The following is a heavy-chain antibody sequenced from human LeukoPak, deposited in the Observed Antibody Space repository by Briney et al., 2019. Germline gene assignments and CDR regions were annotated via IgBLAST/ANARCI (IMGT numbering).Heavy chain of an antibody. Sequence: ASVKVPCKASGYTFTTYDINWVRQATGQGLEWMGWMNPNSGNTGYAQKFQGRVTMTRNTSITTAYMELSSLRSEDTAVYYCARGRGSGHKENWFDPWGQGTLVTVSS. J-gene: IGHJ5*02. CDR3: ARGRGSGHKENWFDP. CDR1: GYTFTTYD. D-gene: IGHD6-19*01. CDR2: MNPNSGNT. V-gene: IGHV1-8*01.